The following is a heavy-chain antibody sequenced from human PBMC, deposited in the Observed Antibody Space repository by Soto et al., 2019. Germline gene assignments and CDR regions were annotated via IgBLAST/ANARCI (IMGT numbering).Heavy chain of an antibody. D-gene: IGHD5-18*01. CDR1: GGSISSSSYY. J-gene: IGHJ4*02. CDR3: ARHGGDSYGHPYFEY. CDR2: IYYSGST. V-gene: IGHV4-61*05. Sequence: SETLSLTCTVSGGSISSSSYYWGWIRQPPGKGLEWIGYIYYSGSTNYNPSLKSRVTISVDTSNNQLSLKLSSVTAADTAVYYCARHGGDSYGHPYFEYWGQGTLVTVSS.